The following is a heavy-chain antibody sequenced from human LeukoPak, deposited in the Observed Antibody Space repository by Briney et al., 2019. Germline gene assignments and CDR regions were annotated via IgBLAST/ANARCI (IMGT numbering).Heavy chain of an antibody. V-gene: IGHV4-59*08. J-gene: IGHJ4*02. CDR1: GGSLSSYY. Sequence: PSETLSLTCTVSGGSLSSYYWSWIRQPPGKGLEWIGYIYYSGSTNYNPSLKSRVTISVDTSKNQFSLKLSSVTAADTAVYYCASNYYGSGSVYYWGQGNLVTVSS. CDR3: ASNYYGSGSVYY. CDR2: IYYSGST. D-gene: IGHD3-10*01.